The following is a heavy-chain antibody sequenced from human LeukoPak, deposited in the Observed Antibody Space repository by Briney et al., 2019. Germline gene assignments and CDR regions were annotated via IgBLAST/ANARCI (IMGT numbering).Heavy chain of an antibody. CDR1: GFTVSSNY. D-gene: IGHD3-10*01. CDR3: ASGRELLPYYFDY. CDR2: IYSGGST. V-gene: IGHV3-66*01. J-gene: IGHJ4*02. Sequence: GGSLRLSCAASGFTVSSNYMSWVRQAPGKGLEWVSVIYSGGSTYYADSVKGRFTISRDSSKNTLYLQMNSLRAEDTAVYYCASGRELLPYYFDYWGQGTLVTVSS.